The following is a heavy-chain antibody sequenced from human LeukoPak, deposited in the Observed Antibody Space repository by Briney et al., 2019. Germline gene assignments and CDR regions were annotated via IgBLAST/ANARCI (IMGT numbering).Heavy chain of an antibody. D-gene: IGHD5-24*01. CDR2: ISSSSSYI. J-gene: IGHJ4*02. Sequence: GGSLRLSCAASGFTFSSYSMNWVRQAPGKGLEWVSSISSSSSYIYYADSVKGRFTISRDNAKNSLYLQMNSLRAEDTAVYYCARGRMARDYFDYWGQGTLVTVSS. CDR3: ARGRMARDYFDY. V-gene: IGHV3-21*01. CDR1: GFTFSSYS.